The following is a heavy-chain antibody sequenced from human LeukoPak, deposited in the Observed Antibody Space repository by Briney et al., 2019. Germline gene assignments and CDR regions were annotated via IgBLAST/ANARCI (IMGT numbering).Heavy chain of an antibody. CDR2: INGDGTTI. D-gene: IGHD1-1*01. CDR1: GFTFSSSW. J-gene: IGHJ4*02. Sequence: HPGGSLRLSCAASGFTFSSSWVHWVRQAPGQGLVWVSHINGDGTTINYADSVKGRFTISRDNAKNTLYLQMNSLRPEDTAVYYCATAGAFYFENWGQGTLVTVSS. CDR3: ATAGAFYFEN. V-gene: IGHV3-74*01.